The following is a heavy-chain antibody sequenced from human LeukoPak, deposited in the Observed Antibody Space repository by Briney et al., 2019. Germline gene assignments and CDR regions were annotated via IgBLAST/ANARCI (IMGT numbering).Heavy chain of an antibody. Sequence: GGSLRLSCAASGFTFSDYYMSWIRQAPGKGLEWVSYISSSSSYTNYADSVKGRFTISRDNAKNSLYLQMNSLRAEDTAVYYCARDNSSAWIPYFDYWGQGTLVTVSS. CDR2: ISSSSSYT. D-gene: IGHD6-19*01. CDR3: ARDNSSAWIPYFDY. V-gene: IGHV3-11*06. J-gene: IGHJ4*02. CDR1: GFTFSDYY.